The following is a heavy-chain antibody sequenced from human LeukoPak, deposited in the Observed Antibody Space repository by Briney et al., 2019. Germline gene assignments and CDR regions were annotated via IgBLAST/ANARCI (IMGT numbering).Heavy chain of an antibody. CDR3: ARAYDSSGYEP. J-gene: IGHJ4*02. CDR2: IYHSGST. V-gene: IGHV4-38-2*02. D-gene: IGHD3-22*01. CDR1: GYSISSGYY. Sequence: SETLSLTCTVSGYSISSGYYWGWIRQPPGKGLEWIGSIYHSGSTYYNPSLKSRVTISVDTSKNQFSLKLSSVTAADTAVYYCARAYDSSGYEPWGQGTLVTVSS.